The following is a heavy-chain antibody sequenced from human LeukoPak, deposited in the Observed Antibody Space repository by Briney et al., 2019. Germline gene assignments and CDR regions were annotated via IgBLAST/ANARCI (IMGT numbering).Heavy chain of an antibody. CDR2: IKQDGSEK. J-gene: IGHJ4*02. V-gene: IGHV3-7*03. Sequence: PGGSLRLSCAASGFTFSSYWMSWVRQAPGKGLEWVANIKQDGSEKYYVDSVKGRFTISRDNAKNSLYLQMNSLRAEDTAVYYCAKDPYYGSGSPPDYWGQGTLVTVSS. CDR3: AKDPYYGSGSPPDY. D-gene: IGHD3-10*01. CDR1: GFTFSSYW.